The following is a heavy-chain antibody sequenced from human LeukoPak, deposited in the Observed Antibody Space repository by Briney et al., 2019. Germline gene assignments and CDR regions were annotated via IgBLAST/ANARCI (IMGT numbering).Heavy chain of an antibody. CDR1: GFTFSSYA. J-gene: IGHJ4*02. Sequence: GRSLRLSCAASGFTFSSYAMRWVRQAPGKGLEWVAVISYDGSNKYYADSVKGRFTISRDNSKNTLYLQMNSLRAEDTAVYYCARVPHCSSTSCYSLGGDYWGQGTLVTVSS. V-gene: IGHV3-30*04. D-gene: IGHD2-2*01. CDR3: ARVPHCSSTSCYSLGGDY. CDR2: ISYDGSNK.